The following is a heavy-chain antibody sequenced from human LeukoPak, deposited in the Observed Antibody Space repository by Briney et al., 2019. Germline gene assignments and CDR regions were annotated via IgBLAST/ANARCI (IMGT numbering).Heavy chain of an antibody. CDR2: INPNSGGT. J-gene: IGHJ5*02. CDR1: GYTFTGYY. CDR3: ARGPNYYGSGSYRNWFDP. Sequence: ASVKVSCKASGYTFTGYYMHWVRQAPGQGLEWMGWINPNSGGTNYAQKFQGRVTMTRDTSISTAYMELSRLRSGDTAVYYCARGPNYYGSGSYRNWFDPWGQGTLVTVSS. D-gene: IGHD3-10*01. V-gene: IGHV1-2*02.